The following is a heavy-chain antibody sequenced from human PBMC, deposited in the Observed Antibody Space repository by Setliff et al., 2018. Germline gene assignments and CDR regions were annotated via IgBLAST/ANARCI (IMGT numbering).Heavy chain of an antibody. CDR1: GQSITSSYY. CDR3: ARGGGGYHAAS. D-gene: IGHD2-2*01. J-gene: IGHJ5*02. Sequence: PSETLSLTCLVSGQSITSSYYWGWIRQPPGKGLEWIGTVYHSGRTYYNPSLKTRLTISVDTSNNHFSLQLRSVTAADTAVYYCARGGGGYHAASWGQGILVTVSS. V-gene: IGHV4-38-2*02. CDR2: VYHSGRT.